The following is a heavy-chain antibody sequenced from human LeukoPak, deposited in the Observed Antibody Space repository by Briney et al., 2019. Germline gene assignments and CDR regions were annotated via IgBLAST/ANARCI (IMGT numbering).Heavy chain of an antibody. J-gene: IGHJ4*02. CDR2: INHSGST. Sequence: SETPSLTCAVYGGSFSGYYWSWIRQPPGKGLEWIGEINHSGSTNYNPSLKSRVTISVDTSKNQFSLKLSSVTAADTAVYYCASKGGYSSGWYDYWGQGTLVTVSS. V-gene: IGHV4-34*01. D-gene: IGHD6-19*01. CDR1: GGSFSGYY. CDR3: ASKGGYSSGWYDY.